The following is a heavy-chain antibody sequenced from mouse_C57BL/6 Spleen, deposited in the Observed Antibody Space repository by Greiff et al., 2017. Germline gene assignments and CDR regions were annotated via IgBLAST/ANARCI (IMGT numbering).Heavy chain of an antibody. CDR2: IDPSDSKT. CDR3: ARSGDPNYEGFAY. V-gene: IGHV1-50*01. J-gene: IGHJ3*01. CDR1: GYTFTSYW. D-gene: IGHD1-1*01. Sequence: QVQLKESGAELVKPGASVKLSCKASGYTFTSYWMQWVKQRPGQGLEWIGEIDPSDSKTNYNQKFKGNATLTVDTASSTAYMQLSSLTSEDSAVYYCARSGDPNYEGFAYWGQGTLVTVSA.